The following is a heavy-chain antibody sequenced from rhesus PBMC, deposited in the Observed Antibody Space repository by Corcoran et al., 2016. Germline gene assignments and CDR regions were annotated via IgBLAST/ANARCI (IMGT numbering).Heavy chain of an antibody. V-gene: IGHV2-152*01. Sequence: QVPLKESGPARVKPTQPLTLICTFSVFSLTTSGMGVRCLRPPPGNSLELLALIYCDENKRYNTTTKIRLNNAQTTSTNQVVLTMTNMDPMDTGTYYCARAPLYWTGSGRYFGENRFDVWGPGVLVTVSS. J-gene: IGHJ5-1*01. CDR2: IYCDENK. CDR3: ARAPLYWTGSGRYFGENRFDV. CDR1: VFSLTTSGMG. D-gene: IGHD2-21*01.